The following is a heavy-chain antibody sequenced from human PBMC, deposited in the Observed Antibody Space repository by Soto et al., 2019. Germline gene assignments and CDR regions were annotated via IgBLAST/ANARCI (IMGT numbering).Heavy chain of an antibody. CDR1: GGSISSSSYY. V-gene: IGHV4-39*01. Sequence: PSETLSLTCTVSGGSISSSSYYWGWIRQPPGKGLEWIGSIYYSGSTYYNPSLKSRVTISVDTSKNQFSLKLSSVTAADTAVYYCARHLGYCSSTSCYTTYYYYYGMDVWGQGPTVTVSS. CDR2: IYYSGST. J-gene: IGHJ6*02. CDR3: ARHLGYCSSTSCYTTYYYYYGMDV. D-gene: IGHD2-2*02.